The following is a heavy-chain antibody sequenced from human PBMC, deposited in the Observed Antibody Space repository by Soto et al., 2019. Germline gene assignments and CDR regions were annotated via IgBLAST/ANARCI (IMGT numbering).Heavy chain of an antibody. J-gene: IGHJ4*02. D-gene: IGHD2-15*01. Sequence: ASVKVSCKASGFTFTRYAMHWVRQAPGQRLEWMGWINAGNGNTKYSQKFQGRVIITRDTSASTAYMELSSLRSEDTAVYYCARDLGGWPDYWGQGTLVTVSS. CDR2: INAGNGNT. V-gene: IGHV1-3*01. CDR3: ARDLGGWPDY. CDR1: GFTFTRYA.